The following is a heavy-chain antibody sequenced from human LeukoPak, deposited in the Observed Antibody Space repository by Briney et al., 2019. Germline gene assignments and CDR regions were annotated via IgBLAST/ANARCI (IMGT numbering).Heavy chain of an antibody. CDR1: GFTFSSYA. Sequence: GSLRLSCAASGFTFSSYAMHWVRQAPGKGLEWVAVISYDGSNKYYADSVKGRFTFSRDNSKNTLYLQMNSLRAEDTAVYYCARDIQEKYYDFWSGGGYYYYGMDVWGQGTTVTVSS. CDR3: ARDIQEKYYDFWSGGGYYYYGMDV. D-gene: IGHD3-3*01. V-gene: IGHV3-30-3*01. J-gene: IGHJ6*02. CDR2: ISYDGSNK.